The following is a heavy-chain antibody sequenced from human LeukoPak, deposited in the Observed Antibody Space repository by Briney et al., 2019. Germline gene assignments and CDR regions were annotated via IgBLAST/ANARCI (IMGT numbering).Heavy chain of an antibody. CDR3: AREVDFWSGSQGYFDY. V-gene: IGHV3-48*03. CDR2: ISSSGSTI. J-gene: IGHJ4*02. D-gene: IGHD3-3*01. Sequence: PGGSLRLSCAASGFTFSSYEMKWVRQAPGKGLEWVSYISSSGSTIYYADSVKGRFTISRDNAKNSLYLQMNSLRAEDTAVYYCAREVDFWSGSQGYFDYWGQGTLVTVSS. CDR1: GFTFSSYE.